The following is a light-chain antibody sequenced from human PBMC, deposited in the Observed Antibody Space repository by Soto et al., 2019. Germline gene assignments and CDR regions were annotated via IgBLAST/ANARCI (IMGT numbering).Light chain of an antibody. CDR3: QQYYSYPWT. V-gene: IGKV1-8*01. Sequence: IRMTQSPSSFSASTGDRVTITCRASQGISSYLAWYQQKPGKAPNLLIYAASTLQSGVPSRFSGSGSGTDFTLTISRLQSEDFVTYYCQQYYSYPWTFGQGTKVEIK. CDR1: QGISSY. J-gene: IGKJ1*01. CDR2: AAS.